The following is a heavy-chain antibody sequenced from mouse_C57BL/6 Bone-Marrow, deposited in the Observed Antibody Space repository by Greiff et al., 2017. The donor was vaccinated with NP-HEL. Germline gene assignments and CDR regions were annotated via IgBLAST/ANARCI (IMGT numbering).Heavy chain of an antibody. CDR1: GFTFSDFY. Sequence: EVKVVESGGGLVQSGRSLRLSCATSGFTFSDFYMEWVRQAPGKGLEWIAASRNKANDYTTEYSESVKGRFIVSRDTSQSILYLQMNALRAEESAIYYCARDAFYYAFDYWGQGTTLTVSS. V-gene: IGHV7-1*01. CDR3: ARDAFYYAFDY. J-gene: IGHJ2*01. CDR2: SRNKANDYTT. D-gene: IGHD1-1*01.